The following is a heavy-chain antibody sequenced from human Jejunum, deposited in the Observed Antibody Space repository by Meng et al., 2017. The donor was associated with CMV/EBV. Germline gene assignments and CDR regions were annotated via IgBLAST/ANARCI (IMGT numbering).Heavy chain of an antibody. CDR3: ARELPATNLNNGY. CDR2: INTITGNP. J-gene: IGHJ4*02. CDR1: GYTFTNHA. Sequence: CKASGYTFTNHAIVWVRQAPGQGLEWMGWINTITGNPAYAQDVTGRFVFSVDTAVSTAYLQISSLKAEDTAVYYCARELPATNLNNGYWGQGTLVTVSS. D-gene: IGHD6-25*01. V-gene: IGHV7-4-1*02.